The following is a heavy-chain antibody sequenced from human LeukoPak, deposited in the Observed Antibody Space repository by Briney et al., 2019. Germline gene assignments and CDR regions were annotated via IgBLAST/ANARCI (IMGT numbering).Heavy chain of an antibody. Sequence: PGGSLRLSCAASGFTFSSYGMHWVRQAPGKGLEWVAFIRYDGSNKYYADSVKGRFTISRDNSKNTLYLQMNSLRAEDTAVYYCAKDHRFGELSGFDYWGQGTLVTVSS. D-gene: IGHD3-10*01. CDR1: GFTFSSYG. CDR2: IRYDGSNK. V-gene: IGHV3-30*02. J-gene: IGHJ4*02. CDR3: AKDHRFGELSGFDY.